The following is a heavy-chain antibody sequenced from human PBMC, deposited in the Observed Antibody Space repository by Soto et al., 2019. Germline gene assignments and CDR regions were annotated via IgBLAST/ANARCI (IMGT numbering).Heavy chain of an antibody. V-gene: IGHV4-39*01. CDR2: IFYSGST. CDR3: ARRYGWLYFDY. Sequence: PSETLSLTCTVSGDSISSSNYFWGWLRQPPGKGLEWIGTIFYSGSTYYNPSLKSRVTISVDTSKNQFSLKLTSVTAADTALYYCARRYGWLYFDYWGQGSLVTVSS. D-gene: IGHD3-10*01. J-gene: IGHJ4*02. CDR1: GDSISSSNYF.